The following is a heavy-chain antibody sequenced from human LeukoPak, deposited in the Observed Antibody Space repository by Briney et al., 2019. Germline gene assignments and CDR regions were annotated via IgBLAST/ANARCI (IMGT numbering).Heavy chain of an antibody. D-gene: IGHD6-13*01. CDR1: GDSVSSGGYY. CDR3: ARDRMQQRNLDY. J-gene: IGHJ4*02. Sequence: SETLSLTCTVSGDSVSSGGYYWSWIRQPPGKGLEWIGYIYYNGNTNYNPTLKTRVTISVDTSKNHFSLKLSSVTAADTAVYYCARDRMQQRNLDYWGQGTLVTVSS. CDR2: IYYNGNT. V-gene: IGHV4-61*03.